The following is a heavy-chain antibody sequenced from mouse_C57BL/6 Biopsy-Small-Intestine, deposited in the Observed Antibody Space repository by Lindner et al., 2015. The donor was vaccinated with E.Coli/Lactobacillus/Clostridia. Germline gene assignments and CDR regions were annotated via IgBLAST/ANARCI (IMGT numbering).Heavy chain of an antibody. Sequence: VQLQESGPELVKPGASVKISCKASGYSFTSYYIHWAKQRPGQGLEWTGWIYPGSGNTKYNENFKGKATLTADTSSSTAYMQLNSLTSEDSAVYYCARGDYDWFAYWGQGTQVTVSA. CDR1: GYSFTSYY. CDR3: ARGDYDWFAY. CDR2: IYPGSGNT. V-gene: IGHV1-66*01. D-gene: IGHD2-4*01. J-gene: IGHJ3*01.